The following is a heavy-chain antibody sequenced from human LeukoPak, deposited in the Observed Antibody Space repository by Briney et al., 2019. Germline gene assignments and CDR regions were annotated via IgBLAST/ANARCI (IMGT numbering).Heavy chain of an antibody. CDR1: GDRVSSKRAA. V-gene: IGHV6-1*01. J-gene: IGHJ4*02. CDR3: AREQDYFDY. Sequence: SQTLSLTCAISGDRVSSKRAAWNRIRQSPSRGLEWLGRTYYRSEWYSDYAVSVKSRITINPDTSKNQLSLQLNSVTPEDTAVYYCAREQDYFDYWGQGTLVTVSS. CDR2: TYYRSEWYS.